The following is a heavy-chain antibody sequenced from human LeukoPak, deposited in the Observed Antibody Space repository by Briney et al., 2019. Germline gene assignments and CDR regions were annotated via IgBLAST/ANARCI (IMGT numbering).Heavy chain of an antibody. CDR3: ARDGCSSTSCYYFDY. D-gene: IGHD2-2*01. J-gene: IGHJ4*02. V-gene: IGHV1-18*01. Sequence: ASVKVSCKASGYTFTSYGISWVRQAPGQGLEWMGWISAYNGNTSYAQKLQGRVTMTTDTSTSTAYMELRSLRSDETAVYYCARDGCSSTSCYYFDYWGQGTLVTVSS. CDR2: ISAYNGNT. CDR1: GYTFTSYG.